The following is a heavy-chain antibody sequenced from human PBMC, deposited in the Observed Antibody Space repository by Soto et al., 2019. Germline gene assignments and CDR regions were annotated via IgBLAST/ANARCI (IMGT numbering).Heavy chain of an antibody. D-gene: IGHD4-17*01. V-gene: IGHV3-21*01. CDR3: AKHDYGDYDNWFDP. J-gene: IGHJ5*02. Sequence: EVQLVESGGGLVKPGGSLRLSCAASGFTFSSYSMNWVRQAPGKGLEWVSSISSSSSYIYYADSVKGRFTISRDNAKNSLYLQKNSLRAEDTAVYYCAKHDYGDYDNWFDPWGQGTLVTVFS. CDR2: ISSSSSYI. CDR1: GFTFSSYS.